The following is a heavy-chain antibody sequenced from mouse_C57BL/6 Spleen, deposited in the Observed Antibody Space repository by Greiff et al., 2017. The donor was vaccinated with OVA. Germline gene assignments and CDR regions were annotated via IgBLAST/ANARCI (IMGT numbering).Heavy chain of an antibody. V-gene: IGHV1-64*01. D-gene: IGHD2-4*01. CDR2: IHPNSGST. J-gene: IGHJ4*01. Sequence: QVQLQQPGAELVKPGASVKLSCKASGYTFTSYWMHWVKQRPGQGLEWIGMIHPNSGSTNYNEKFKSTATLTVDKSSSTAYMQLSSLTSEDSAVYYCARGDYDYDEEGYAMDYWGQGTSVTVSS. CDR1: GYTFTSYW. CDR3: ARGDYDYDEEGYAMDY.